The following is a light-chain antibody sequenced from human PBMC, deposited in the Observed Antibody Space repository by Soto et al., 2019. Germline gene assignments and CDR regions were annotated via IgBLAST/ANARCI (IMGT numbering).Light chain of an antibody. V-gene: IGKV1-5*01. Sequence: DIQMTQSPSTLSASVGDRVTITFRASQTISNWLAWYQQKPGKAPKLLIYDASTLESGVPSRFSGSGSGTEFTLTISSLQPDDFATYYCQHYNSYSEAFGQGTKVDIK. CDR2: DAS. J-gene: IGKJ1*01. CDR3: QHYNSYSEA. CDR1: QTISNW.